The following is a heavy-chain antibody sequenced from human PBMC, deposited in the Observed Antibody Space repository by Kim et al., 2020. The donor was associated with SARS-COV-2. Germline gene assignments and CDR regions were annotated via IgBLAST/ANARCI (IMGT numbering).Heavy chain of an antibody. CDR1: GGSFSCYY. J-gene: IGHJ5*02. CDR3: ARGRGVVVPAAIWWFDP. D-gene: IGHD2-2*01. Sequence: SETLSLTCAVYGGSFSCYYWSWIRQPPGKGLEWIGEINHSGSTNYNPSLKSRVTISVDTSKNQFSLKLSSVTAADTAVYYCARGRGVVVPAAIWWFDPWGQGTLVTVSS. V-gene: IGHV4-34*01. CDR2: INHSGST.